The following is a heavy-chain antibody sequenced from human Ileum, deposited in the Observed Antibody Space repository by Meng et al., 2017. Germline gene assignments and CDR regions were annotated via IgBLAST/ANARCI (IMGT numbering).Heavy chain of an antibody. CDR2: INPDGSNP. CDR3: TNDRLNH. CDR1: GFTFTDHW. D-gene: IGHD1-1*01. V-gene: IGHV3-74*01. J-gene: IGHJ1*01. Sequence: VALLEPRGGLAPPGGSLSLSCAVSGFTFTDHWMHWVRQGPGKGLVWVSRINPDGSNPTYADSVKGRFTISRDNAKNTVYLQMNSLRAEDSALYYCTNDRLNHWGQGALVTVSS.